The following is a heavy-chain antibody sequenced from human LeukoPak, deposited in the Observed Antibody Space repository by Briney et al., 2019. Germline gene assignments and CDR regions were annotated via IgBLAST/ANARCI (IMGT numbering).Heavy chain of an antibody. CDR3: AKDRSTTWSFDY. V-gene: IGHV3-30*18. CDR2: ISDDGSRK. J-gene: IGHJ4*02. D-gene: IGHD6-13*01. CDR1: GFTFSNYG. Sequence: GRSLRLSCAASGFTFSNYGMYWVRQAPGTGLEWVTCISDDGSRKYYVDSVKGRFTISRDNSKNTLYLQMNSLRVEDTAVYYCAKDRSTTWSFDYWGQRTLASVSS.